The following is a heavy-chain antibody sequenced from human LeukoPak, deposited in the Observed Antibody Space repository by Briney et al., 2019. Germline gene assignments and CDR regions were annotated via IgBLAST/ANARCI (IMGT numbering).Heavy chain of an antibody. CDR3: ARDRRVVATISSYFDF. D-gene: IGHD5-12*01. V-gene: IGHV1-18*01. Sequence: ASVKVSCKTSGYTFSGFGISWVRQAPGQGLEWVGWISIYHGSTDYSKKFQGRVTMTTDTSTNTAYMDLRGLKSDDTAVYYCARDRRVVATISSYFDFWGQGTLVTVSS. J-gene: IGHJ4*02. CDR2: ISIYHGST. CDR1: GYTFSGFG.